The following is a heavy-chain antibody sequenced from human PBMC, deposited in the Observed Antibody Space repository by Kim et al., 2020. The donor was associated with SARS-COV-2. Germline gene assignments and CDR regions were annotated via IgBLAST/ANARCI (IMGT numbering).Heavy chain of an antibody. CDR1: GFTFSTYG. Sequence: GGSLRLSCAASGFTFSTYGMHWVRQAPGKGLEWVAVIWYDGSNKYYADSVKGRFTISRDNSKNTVYLQMNSLRAEDTAVYYCARDGGFGESQVAYWGQGILVTVSS. D-gene: IGHD3-10*01. CDR3: ARDGGFGESQVAY. J-gene: IGHJ4*02. V-gene: IGHV3-33*01. CDR2: IWYDGSNK.